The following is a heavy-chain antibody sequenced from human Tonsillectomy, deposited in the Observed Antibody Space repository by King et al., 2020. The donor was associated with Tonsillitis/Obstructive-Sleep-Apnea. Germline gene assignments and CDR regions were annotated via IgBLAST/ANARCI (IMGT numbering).Heavy chain of an antibody. J-gene: IGHJ3*02. CDR3: AKTYSDTLTGYYWRNAFDM. CDR1: GYTFTSYY. Sequence: VQLVESGAEVKKPGASVKVSCKASGYTFTSYYIHWVRQAPGQGLEWMGIINPSGGSTSYTQRFKGRVIMTRDTSTSTVYMELSSLRSEDTAVYYCAKTYSDTLTGYYWRNAFDMWGQGTMVTVSS. D-gene: IGHD3-9*01. CDR2: INPSGGST. V-gene: IGHV1-46*01.